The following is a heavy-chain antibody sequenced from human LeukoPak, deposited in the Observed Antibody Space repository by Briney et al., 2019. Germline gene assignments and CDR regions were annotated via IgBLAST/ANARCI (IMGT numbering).Heavy chain of an antibody. CDR2: ISGSGGST. D-gene: IGHD2-15*01. V-gene: IGHV3-23*01. J-gene: IGHJ5*02. CDR3: AKGPPTVVAATGYNWFDP. Sequence: GGSLRLSCAASGFTFSSYAMSWVRQAPGKGLEWVSAISGSGGSTYYADSVKGRFTISRDNSKNTLYLQMNSLRAEDTAVYYCAKGPPTVVAATGYNWFDPWGQGTLVTVSS. CDR1: GFTFSSYA.